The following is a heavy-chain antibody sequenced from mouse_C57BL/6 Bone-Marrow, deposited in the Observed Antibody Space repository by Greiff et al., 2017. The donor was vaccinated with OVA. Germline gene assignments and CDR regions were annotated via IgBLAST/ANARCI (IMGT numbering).Heavy chain of an antibody. Sequence: QVQLQQSGAELVRPGTSVKVSCKASGYAFTNYLIEWVKQRPGQGLEWIGVINPGSGGTNYNEKFKGKATLTADKSSSTAYMQLSSLTSEDSAVYFCARSAFITTVVALAYWGQGTLVTVSA. D-gene: IGHD1-1*01. CDR1: GYAFTNYL. CDR3: ARSAFITTVVALAY. CDR2: INPGSGGT. J-gene: IGHJ3*01. V-gene: IGHV1-54*01.